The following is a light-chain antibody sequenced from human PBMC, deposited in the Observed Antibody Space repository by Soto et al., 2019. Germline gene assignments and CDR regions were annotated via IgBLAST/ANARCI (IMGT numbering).Light chain of an antibody. CDR2: GAS. Sequence: EIVMTQSPATLSVSPGERATLSCRASQSVSSNLAWYQQKPGQAPRLLIYGASTRATGIPARFSGSGSGTEYTLTISSLPSEDFPVYYCQQYNNWITFGQGTRLEIK. CDR1: QSVSSN. CDR3: QQYNNWIT. V-gene: IGKV3-15*01. J-gene: IGKJ5*01.